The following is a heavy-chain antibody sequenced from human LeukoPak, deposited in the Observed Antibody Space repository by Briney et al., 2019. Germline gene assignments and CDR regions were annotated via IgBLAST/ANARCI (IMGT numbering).Heavy chain of an antibody. Sequence: GGSLRLSCAASGFTFSSYTMNWVRQAPGKGLEWVSAISGSGGSTYYADSVKGRFTISRDNSKNTLYLQMNSLRAEDTAVYYCAKDTCGGDCIDAFDIWGQGTMVTVSS. D-gene: IGHD2-21*02. V-gene: IGHV3-23*01. J-gene: IGHJ3*02. CDR3: AKDTCGGDCIDAFDI. CDR2: ISGSGGST. CDR1: GFTFSSYT.